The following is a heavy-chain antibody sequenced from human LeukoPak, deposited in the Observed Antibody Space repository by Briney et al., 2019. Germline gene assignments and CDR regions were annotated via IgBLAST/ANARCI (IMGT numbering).Heavy chain of an antibody. CDR1: GFTFSSYW. D-gene: IGHD1-26*01. CDR2: IKQDGSEK. J-gene: IGHJ4*02. CDR3: AKDDGSYLDY. V-gene: IGHV3-7*03. Sequence: GGSLRLSCAASGFTFSSYWMSWVRQAPGKGLEWVANIKQDGSEKYYVDSVKGRFTISRDNSKNTLYLQMNSLRAEDTALYYCAKDDGSYLDYWGQGTLITVSS.